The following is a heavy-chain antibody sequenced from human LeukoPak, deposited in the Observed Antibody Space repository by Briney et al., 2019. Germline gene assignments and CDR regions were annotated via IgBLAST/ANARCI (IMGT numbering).Heavy chain of an antibody. V-gene: IGHV3-53*01. CDR3: AGGDPIDY. CDR2: VYNSGRT. CDR1: GLTVSDNY. J-gene: IGHJ4*02. D-gene: IGHD2-21*01. Sequence: GGSLRLSCEASGLTVSDNYISWVRQAPGKGLEWVSIVYNSGRTYYADSVRGRFTISRDFSKSTVYLQINSLRVEDTAVYYCAGGDPIDYWGLGTLVTVSS.